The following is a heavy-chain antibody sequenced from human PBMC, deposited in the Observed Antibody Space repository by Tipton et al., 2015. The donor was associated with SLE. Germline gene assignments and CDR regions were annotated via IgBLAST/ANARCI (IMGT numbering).Heavy chain of an antibody. CDR1: GITFDDYA. Sequence: RSLRLSCAASGITFDDYAMHWVRQAPGKGLEWVSGISWNSGNILYADSVKGRFTISRDNAKNSLYLQMNSLRAEDMALYYCAKGEGDWLLSFFDYWGQGTLVTVSS. CDR3: AKGEGDWLLSFFDY. V-gene: IGHV3-9*03. J-gene: IGHJ4*02. D-gene: IGHD3-9*01. CDR2: ISWNSGNI.